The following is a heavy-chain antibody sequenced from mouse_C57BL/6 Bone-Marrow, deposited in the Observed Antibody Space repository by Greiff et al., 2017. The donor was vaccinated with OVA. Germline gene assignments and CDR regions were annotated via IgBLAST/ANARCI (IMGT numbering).Heavy chain of an antibody. J-gene: IGHJ4*01. V-gene: IGHV1-64*01. CDR1: GYTFTSYW. CDR2: IHPNSGST. D-gene: IGHD2-3*01. CDR3: ARNDGKAMDY. Sequence: VQLQQPGAELVKPGASVKLSCKASGYTFTSYWMHWVKQRPGKGLEWIGMIHPNSGSTNYNEKFKSKATLTEDKSSSTAYMQLSSLTSEDSAVYYCARNDGKAMDYWGQGTSVTVSS.